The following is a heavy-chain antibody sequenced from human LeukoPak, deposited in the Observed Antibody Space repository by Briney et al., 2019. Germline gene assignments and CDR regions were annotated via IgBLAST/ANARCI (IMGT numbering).Heavy chain of an antibody. J-gene: IGHJ5*02. D-gene: IGHD2/OR15-2a*01. CDR1: GYTFTSYA. V-gene: IGHV7-4-1*02. CDR3: ARVPTHLLSGWFDP. CDR2: INTNTGSP. Sequence: GASVKVSCKASGYTFTSYAMNWVRQAPGQGLEWMGWINTNTGSPTYAQGFTGRFVFSLDTSVSTAYLQISSLKAEDTAVYYCARVPTHLLSGWFDPWGQGTLVTVSS.